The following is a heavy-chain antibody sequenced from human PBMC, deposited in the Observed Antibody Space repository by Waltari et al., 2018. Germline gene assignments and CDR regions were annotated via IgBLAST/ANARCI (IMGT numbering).Heavy chain of an antibody. V-gene: IGHV3-30*18. CDR3: AKAYNPEGATFYFDH. D-gene: IGHD1-20*01. J-gene: IGHJ4*02. Sequence: QVQLVESGGGVVQPGRSLRLSCAASGFSFSDYGMHWVRQAPGKGLEWVAVIWNDGSSEYYSDSVKGRFTISRDNPKNMLYLQMSSLSAADTAVYYCAKAYNPEGATFYFDHWGQGTLVTVAS. CDR2: IWNDGSSE. CDR1: GFSFSDYG.